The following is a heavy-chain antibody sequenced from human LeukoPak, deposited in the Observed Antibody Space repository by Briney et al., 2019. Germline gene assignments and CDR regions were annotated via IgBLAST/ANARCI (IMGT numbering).Heavy chain of an antibody. CDR3: ARERIGAVAGGSRYFDY. CDR1: GYTFTSYG. V-gene: IGHV1-18*04. CDR2: ISAYNGNT. Sequence: ASVKVSCKASGYTFTSYGITWVRQAPGQGLEWMGWISAYNGNTNYAQKLQGRVTMTTDTSTSTAYMELRSLRSDDTAVDYCARERIGAVAGGSRYFDYWGQGTLVTVSS. D-gene: IGHD6-19*01. J-gene: IGHJ4*02.